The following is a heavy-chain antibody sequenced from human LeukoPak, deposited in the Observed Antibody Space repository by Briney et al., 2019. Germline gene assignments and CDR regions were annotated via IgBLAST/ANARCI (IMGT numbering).Heavy chain of an antibody. CDR3: ARDLAYYGSGSLQEFDP. V-gene: IGHV3-33*01. J-gene: IGHJ5*02. CDR1: GFTFSSYG. CDR2: IWYDGSNK. Sequence: PGGSLRLSCAASGFTFSSYGMHWVRQAPGKGLEWVAVIWYDGSNKYYADSVKGRFTISRDNSKNTLYLQMNSLRAEDTAVYYCARDLAYYGSGSLQEFDPWGQGTLVTVSS. D-gene: IGHD3-10*01.